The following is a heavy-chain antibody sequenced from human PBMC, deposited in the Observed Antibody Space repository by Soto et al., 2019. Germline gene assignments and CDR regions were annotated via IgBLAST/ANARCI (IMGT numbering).Heavy chain of an antibody. Sequence: PGGSLRLSCAASGFTFSSYSMNWVRQAPGKGLEWVSSISSSSSYIYYADSVKGRFTISRDNAKNSLYLQMNSLRAEDTAVYSCATDQWMVSCNAFDICGQGTRVTVSS. V-gene: IGHV3-21*01. D-gene: IGHD6-19*01. CDR1: GFTFSSYS. CDR3: ATDQWMVSCNAFDI. CDR2: ISSSSSYI. J-gene: IGHJ3*02.